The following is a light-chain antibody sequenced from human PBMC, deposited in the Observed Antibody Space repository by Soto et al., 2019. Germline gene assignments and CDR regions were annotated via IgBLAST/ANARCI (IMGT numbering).Light chain of an antibody. J-gene: IGKJ4*01. CDR3: QQRSNWPPVT. CDR1: QSVSSY. CDR2: DAS. Sequence: EIVLTQSPATLSLSPGERATLSCRASQSVSSYLAWYQRKPGQAPRLLLYDASNRATGIPARFSGSGSGTDFTLTISSLEPEDFAIYYCQQRSNWPPVTFGGGTKVEIK. V-gene: IGKV3-11*01.